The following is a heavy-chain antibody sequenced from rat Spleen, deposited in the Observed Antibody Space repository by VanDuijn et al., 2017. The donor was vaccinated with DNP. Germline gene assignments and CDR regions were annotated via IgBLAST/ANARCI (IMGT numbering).Heavy chain of an antibody. CDR3: AREFGNYFDY. D-gene: IGHD4-3*01. CDR1: GYSITSNY. J-gene: IGHJ2*01. V-gene: IGHV3-1*01. CDR2: ISYSGTT. Sequence: EVQLQESGPGLVKPSQSLSLTCSVTGYSITSNYWGWSRKFPGNKMEWIGHISYSGTTSYNPSLKSRMSITRDTAKNQFFLQLDSATTEDTATYYCAREFGNYFDYWGQGVMVTVSS.